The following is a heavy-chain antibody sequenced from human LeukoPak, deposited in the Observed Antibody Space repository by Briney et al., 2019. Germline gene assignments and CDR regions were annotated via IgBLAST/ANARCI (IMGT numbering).Heavy chain of an antibody. D-gene: IGHD3-22*01. CDR2: ISWNSGSI. V-gene: IGHV3-9*01. CDR1: GFTFDDYA. Sequence: GGSLRLSCAASGFTFDDYAMHWVRQAPGKGLEWVSGISWNSGSIGYADSVKGRFTISRDDARDSLFLQMNSLRAEDTAVYYCARLRRNSDTSGYYYYYDFWGQGTLVTVSS. J-gene: IGHJ4*02. CDR3: ARLRRNSDTSGYYYYYDF.